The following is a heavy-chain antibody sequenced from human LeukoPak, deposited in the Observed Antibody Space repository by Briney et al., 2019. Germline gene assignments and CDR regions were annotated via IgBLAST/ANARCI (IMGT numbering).Heavy chain of an antibody. CDR1: GFTFSSYA. D-gene: IGHD5-18*01. Sequence: GGSLRLSCAASGFTFSSYAMSWVRQAPGKGLEWVSAISGSGGSTYYADSVKGRFTISRDNSKNTLYLQMNSLRAEDTAVYYCAKDLPSVGDTASIDAFDIWGQGTMVTVSS. J-gene: IGHJ3*02. CDR2: ISGSGGST. V-gene: IGHV3-23*01. CDR3: AKDLPSVGDTASIDAFDI.